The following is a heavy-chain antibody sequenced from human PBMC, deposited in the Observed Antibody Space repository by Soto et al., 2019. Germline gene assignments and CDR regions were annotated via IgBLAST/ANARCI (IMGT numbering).Heavy chain of an antibody. CDR2: ISYDGSNK. Sequence: GGSLRLSCAASGFTFSSYGMHWVRQAPGKGLEWVAVISYDGSNKYYADSVKGRFTISRDNSKNTLYLQMNSLRAEDTAVYYCAKDLVGALYYYYGMDVWGQGTTVTVSS. J-gene: IGHJ6*02. D-gene: IGHD1-26*01. CDR3: AKDLVGALYYYYGMDV. V-gene: IGHV3-30*18. CDR1: GFTFSSYG.